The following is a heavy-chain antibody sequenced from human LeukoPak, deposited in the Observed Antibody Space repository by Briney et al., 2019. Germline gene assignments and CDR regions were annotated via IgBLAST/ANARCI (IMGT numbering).Heavy chain of an antibody. CDR3: ARLGVRTYYDILTGPELYYYYYMDV. V-gene: IGHV1-8*01. J-gene: IGHJ6*03. Sequence: ASVKVSCKASGYTFTSYDINWVPQAAGQGLEWMGWMNPTSGNTGHAQKFQGRVTMTRNTSISTAYMEMSSLRSEDTAVYYCARLGVRTYYDILTGPELYYYYYMDVWGKGTTVTISS. D-gene: IGHD3-9*01. CDR1: GYTFTSYD. CDR2: MNPTSGNT.